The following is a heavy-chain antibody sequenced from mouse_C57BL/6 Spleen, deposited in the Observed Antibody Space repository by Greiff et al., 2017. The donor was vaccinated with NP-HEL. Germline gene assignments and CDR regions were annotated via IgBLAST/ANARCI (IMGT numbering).Heavy chain of an antibody. CDR1: GYTFTGYW. CDR2: ILPGSGST. CDR3: ARSWDYGGCAY. Sequence: VKLQQSGAALMKPGASVKLSCKATGYTFTGYWIEWVNQRPGHGLEWIGEILPGSGSTNYNEKFKGKATFTADTSSNTAYMQLRSLTTEYSATDYSARSWDYGGCAYWRQGKLVTVSA. V-gene: IGHV1-9*01. J-gene: IGHJ3*01. D-gene: IGHD2-4*01.